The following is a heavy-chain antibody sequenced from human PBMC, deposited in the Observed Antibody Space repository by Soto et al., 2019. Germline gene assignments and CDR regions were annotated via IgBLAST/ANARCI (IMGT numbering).Heavy chain of an antibody. Sequence: GGSLRLSCAASGFTFSSYSMNWVRQAPGKGLEWVSYISSSSRTIYCADSVKGRFTISRDNAKNSLYLQMNSLRAEDTAVYYCAREWDGDGYNSGWFDPWGEGTLVTVAS. D-gene: IGHD5-12*01. CDR3: AREWDGDGYNSGWFDP. J-gene: IGHJ5*02. CDR2: ISSSSRTI. V-gene: IGHV3-48*01. CDR1: GFTFSSYS.